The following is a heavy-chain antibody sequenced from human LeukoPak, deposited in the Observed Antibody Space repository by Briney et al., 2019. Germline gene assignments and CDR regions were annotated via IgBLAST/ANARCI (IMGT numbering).Heavy chain of an antibody. CDR3: AKTQTKTRANWGFYFDY. CDR1: GFTFADYT. Sequence: GGSLRLSCAASGFTFADYTMQWVRQVPGKGLEWVSTINWNGRSVGYADSVRGRFTISRDNAKNSVFLQMNSLRGEDTAFYYCAKTQTKTRANWGFYFDYWGQGTLVTVSS. CDR2: INWNGRSV. J-gene: IGHJ4*02. D-gene: IGHD7-27*01. V-gene: IGHV3-9*01.